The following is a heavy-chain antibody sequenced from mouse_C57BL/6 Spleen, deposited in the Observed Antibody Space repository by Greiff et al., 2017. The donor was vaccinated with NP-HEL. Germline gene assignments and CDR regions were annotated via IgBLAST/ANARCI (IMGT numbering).Heavy chain of an antibody. V-gene: IGHV1-82*01. J-gene: IGHJ2*01. CDR2: IYPGDGDT. D-gene: IGHD1-1*01. Sequence: QVQLQQSGPELVKPGASVKISCKASGYAFSSSWMNWVKQRPGKGLEWIGRIYPGDGDTNYNGKFKGKATLTADKSSSTAYMQLSSLTSEDSAVYFCARDTTVVALYYFDDGGQGTTLTVSS. CDR1: GYAFSSSW. CDR3: ARDTTVVALYYFDD.